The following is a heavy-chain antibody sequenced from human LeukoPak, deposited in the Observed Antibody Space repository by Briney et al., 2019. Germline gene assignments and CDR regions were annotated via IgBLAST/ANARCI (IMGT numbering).Heavy chain of an antibody. Sequence: SETLSLTCAVYGGSFSGYYWSWIRQPPGKGLEWIGYIYYSGSTNYNPSLKSRVTISVDTSENQFSLKLSSVTAADTAVYYCARGEYYYYGMDVWGQGTTVTVSS. V-gene: IGHV4-59*01. J-gene: IGHJ6*02. CDR2: IYYSGST. CDR1: GGSFSGYY. CDR3: ARGEYYYYGMDV.